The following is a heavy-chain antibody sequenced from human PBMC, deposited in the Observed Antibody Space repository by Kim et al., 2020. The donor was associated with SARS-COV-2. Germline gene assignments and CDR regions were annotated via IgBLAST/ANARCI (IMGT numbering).Heavy chain of an antibody. J-gene: IGHJ4*02. CDR2: ISYDGSNK. CDR3: ARDNLSSGCDY. V-gene: IGHV3-30-3*01. D-gene: IGHD3-22*01. CDR1: GFTFSSYA. Sequence: GGSLRLSCAASGFTFSSYAMHWVRQAPGKGLEWVAVISYDGSNKYYADSVKGRFTISRDNSKSTLYLQMNSLRAEDTAVYYCARDNLSSGCDYWGQGTLVTVSS.